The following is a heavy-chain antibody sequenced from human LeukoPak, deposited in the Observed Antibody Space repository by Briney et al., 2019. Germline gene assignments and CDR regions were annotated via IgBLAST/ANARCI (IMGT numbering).Heavy chain of an antibody. Sequence: GGSLRLSCAASGFTFSSYGMHWVRQAPGKGLEWVAVILYDGSNKYYADSVKGRFTISRDNSKNTLYLQMNSLRAEDTAVYYCARSLSELYSGSYHTGDYFDYWGQGTLVTVSS. J-gene: IGHJ4*02. CDR2: ILYDGSNK. D-gene: IGHD1-26*01. V-gene: IGHV3-30*03. CDR3: ARSLSELYSGSYHTGDYFDY. CDR1: GFTFSSYG.